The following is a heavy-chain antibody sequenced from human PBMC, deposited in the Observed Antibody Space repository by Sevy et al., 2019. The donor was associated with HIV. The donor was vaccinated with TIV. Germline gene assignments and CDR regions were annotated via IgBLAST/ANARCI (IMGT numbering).Heavy chain of an antibody. V-gene: IGHV3-21*01. CDR3: ARGTTMITFGVAFDI. CDR1: GFTFSSYS. D-gene: IGHD3-16*01. CDR2: ISSSSYI. J-gene: IGHJ3*02. Sequence: GGSLRLSCAASGFTFSSYSMNWVRQAPGKGLEWVSSISSSSYIYYADSVKGRFTISRDNAKNSLYLQMKSLRAEDTAVYYCARGTTMITFGVAFDIWGQGTMVTVSS.